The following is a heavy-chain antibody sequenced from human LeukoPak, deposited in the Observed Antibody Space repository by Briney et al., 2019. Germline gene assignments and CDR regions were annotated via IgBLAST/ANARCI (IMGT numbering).Heavy chain of an antibody. D-gene: IGHD6-13*01. CDR1: GYTFTSYG. CDR2: ISAYNGNT. V-gene: IGHV1-18*01. J-gene: IGHJ5*02. Sequence: ASVKVSCKASGYTFTSYGISWVRQAPGQGLEWMGWISAYNGNTNCAQKLQGRVTMTTDTSTSTAYMELRSLRSDDTAGYYCARDWDGYSSPGDWFDPWGQGTLVTVSS. CDR3: ARDWDGYSSPGDWFDP.